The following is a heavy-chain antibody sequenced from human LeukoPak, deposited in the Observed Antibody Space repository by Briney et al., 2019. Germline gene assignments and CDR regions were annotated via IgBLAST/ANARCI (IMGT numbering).Heavy chain of an antibody. D-gene: IGHD3-10*01. Sequence: SETLSLTCTVSGGSISSYYWSWIRQPPGKGLEWIGHIYYSGSTNYNPSLKSRVTISVDTSKNQFSLKLSSVTAADTAVYYCARADPYYGSGSYRVRFDPWGQGTLVTVSS. V-gene: IGHV4-59*01. CDR3: ARADPYYGSGSYRVRFDP. CDR2: IYYSGST. CDR1: GGSISSYY. J-gene: IGHJ5*02.